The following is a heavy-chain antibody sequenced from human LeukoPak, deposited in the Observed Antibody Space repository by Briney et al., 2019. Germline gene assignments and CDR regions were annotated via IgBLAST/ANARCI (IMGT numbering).Heavy chain of an antibody. CDR3: AKLLTPYCSSPRWFIFDL. CDR2: IIIGGPTT. V-gene: IGHV3-23*01. D-gene: IGHD2-15*01. Sequence: GGSLRLSCAASGFTFRSYSMTWMRQAPGGSGEWVSAIIIGGPTTHYAGSVRGRYTIASDSANNTIYIHNNRLSAQDTAVYFCAKLLTPYCSSPRWFIFDLWGQRTLVTVS. CDR1: GFTFRSYS. J-gene: IGHJ4*02.